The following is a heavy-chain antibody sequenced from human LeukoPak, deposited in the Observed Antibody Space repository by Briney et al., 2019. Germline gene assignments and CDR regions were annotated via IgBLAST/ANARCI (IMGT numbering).Heavy chain of an antibody. V-gene: IGHV3-66*01. D-gene: IGHD4-11*01. J-gene: IGHJ4*02. CDR2: IYSNGVT. Sequence: GGSLRLSCAASGFTVSNNYMIWVRQAPGKGLKWVSLIYSNGVTNYADSVKGRFTISRDNAKNSLYLQMNSLRAEDTAVYYCARDGASYSNYEGNFDYWGQGTLVTVSS. CDR3: ARDGASYSNYEGNFDY. CDR1: GFTVSNNY.